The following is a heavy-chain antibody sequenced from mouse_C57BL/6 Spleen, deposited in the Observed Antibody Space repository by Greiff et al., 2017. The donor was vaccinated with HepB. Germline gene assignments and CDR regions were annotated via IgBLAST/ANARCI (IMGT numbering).Heavy chain of an antibody. CDR2: ISNLAYSI. CDR3: ARQGTMDY. CDR1: GFTFSDYG. D-gene: IGHD6-1*01. V-gene: IGHV5-15*01. Sequence: DVKLVESGGGLVQPGGSLKLSCAASGFTFSDYGMAWVRQAPRKGPEWVAFISNLAYSIYYADTVTGRVTISRENAKNTLYLEMSSLRSEDTAMYYCARQGTMDYWGQGTSDTVSS. J-gene: IGHJ4*01.